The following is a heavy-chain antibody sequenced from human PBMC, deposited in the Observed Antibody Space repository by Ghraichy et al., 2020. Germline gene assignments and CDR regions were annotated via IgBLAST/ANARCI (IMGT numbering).Heavy chain of an antibody. CDR1: GFTFSNDA. CDR2: ISGAGVST. D-gene: IGHD3-10*01. Sequence: GGSLRLSWATSGFTFSNDAMSWVRQAPGKGLEWVSSISGAGVSTYYADSVKGRFTISRDNSMNTLWLQMNGLRVEDTAVYYCAKDQSFGSGDYRAQGILVTGSS. J-gene: IGHJ4*02. CDR3: AKDQSFGSGDY. V-gene: IGHV3-23*01.